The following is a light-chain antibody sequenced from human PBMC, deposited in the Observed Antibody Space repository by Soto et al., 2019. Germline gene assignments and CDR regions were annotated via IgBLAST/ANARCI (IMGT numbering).Light chain of an antibody. V-gene: IGLV1-44*01. CDR3: AAWDYSLNGVG. Sequence: QSVLTQPPSASGTPGQRVTISCSGSSSNIGSHTVNWYQQLPGTAPRLLIYSNTQRPSGVPDRFSGSKSGTSASLAISGLQSEYEADYYCAAWDYSLNGVGFGGGTKLTVL. CDR1: SSNIGSHT. CDR2: SNT. J-gene: IGLJ2*01.